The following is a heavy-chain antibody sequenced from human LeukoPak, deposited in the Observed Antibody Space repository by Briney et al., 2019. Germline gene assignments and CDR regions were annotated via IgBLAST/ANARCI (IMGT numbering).Heavy chain of an antibody. CDR3: ARGDDFSGDH. V-gene: IGHV3-7*04. CDR2: IHPEGNEK. Sequence: GSLRLSCAVSGFAFSNFWMSWVRQAPGRGLEWVANIHPEGNEKYHVESVKGRFTISRDNTKNLLFLQMNGLRVEDTAVYYCARGDDFSGDHWGQGTLVTVSS. CDR1: GFAFSNFW. D-gene: IGHD1-1*01. J-gene: IGHJ4*02.